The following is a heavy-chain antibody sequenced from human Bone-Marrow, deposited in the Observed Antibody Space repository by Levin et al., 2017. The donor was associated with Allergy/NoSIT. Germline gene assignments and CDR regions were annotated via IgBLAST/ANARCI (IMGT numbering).Heavy chain of an antibody. CDR3: AHVDRNRYYYDSSGYRANPHNWFDP. Sequence: SGPTLVKPTQTLTLTCTFSGFSLSTSGVGVGWIRQPPGKALEWLALIYWDDDKRYSPSLKSRLTITKDTSKNQVVLTMTNMDPVDTATYYCAHVDRNRYYYDSSGYRANPHNWFDPWGQGTLVTVSS. CDR1: GFSLSTSGVG. J-gene: IGHJ5*02. V-gene: IGHV2-5*02. D-gene: IGHD3-22*01. CDR2: IYWDDDK.